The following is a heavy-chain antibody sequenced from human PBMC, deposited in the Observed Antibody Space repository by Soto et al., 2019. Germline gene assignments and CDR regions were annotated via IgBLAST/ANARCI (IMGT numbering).Heavy chain of an antibody. CDR1: GGSISSTTSF. V-gene: IGHV4-39*01. Sequence: QLQLQESGPGLVKPSETLSLTCTVSGGSISSTTSFWGWIRQPPGKGLEWVGSISYRGITYYNPSLKTRVTIPVDTPRNQFSQKLNSVTAADTAVYYCARPLNVNDAFDIWGQGTMITVSS. CDR2: ISYRGIT. J-gene: IGHJ3*02. CDR3: ARPLNVNDAFDI.